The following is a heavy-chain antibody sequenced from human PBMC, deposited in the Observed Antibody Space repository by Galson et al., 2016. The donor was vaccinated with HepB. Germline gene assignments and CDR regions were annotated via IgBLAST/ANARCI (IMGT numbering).Heavy chain of an antibody. CDR2: IYSSGTT. D-gene: IGHD3-3*01. V-gene: IGHV4-4*07. CDR3: ARDHDFWSGFLEF. CDR1: GGSISNSY. Sequence: SETLSLTCTVSGGSISNSYWSWIRQPAGKGLEWIGRIYSSGTTNYNPPLKNGVTISVDTSKNQFSLHLSSLTAADTAVYYCARDHDFWSGFLEFWGQGTLVTVSS. J-gene: IGHJ4*02.